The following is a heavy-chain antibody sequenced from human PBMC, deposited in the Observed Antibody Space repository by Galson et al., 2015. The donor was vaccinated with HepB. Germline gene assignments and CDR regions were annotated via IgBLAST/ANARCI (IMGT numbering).Heavy chain of an antibody. D-gene: IGHD5/OR15-5a*01. V-gene: IGHV3-23*01. CDR1: GFTFSTYA. Sequence: SLRLSCAASGFTFSTYAMGWVRQAPGKGLEWVSGITFSGGGTYYVDSVKGRFTISRDNSKDTLYLQMNSLRADDTATYYCAKGVYGVRDTDYWGQGALVTVSS. CDR2: ITFSGGGT. CDR3: AKGVYGVRDTDY. J-gene: IGHJ4*02.